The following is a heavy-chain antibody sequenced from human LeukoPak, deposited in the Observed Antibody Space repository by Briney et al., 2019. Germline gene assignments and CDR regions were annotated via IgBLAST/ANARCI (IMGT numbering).Heavy chain of an antibody. J-gene: IGHJ4*02. CDR2: IDPEGGET. V-gene: IGHV1-69-2*01. CDR3: STPPGY. CDR1: GYTFVDYF. Sequence: ASVKVSCKISGYTFVDYFMHWVRQAPGKGFEWMGLIDPEGGETKYAEKFQGRITINADTSIDTAYLELSSLTSADTAMYFCSTPPGYWGQGTLVTVPS.